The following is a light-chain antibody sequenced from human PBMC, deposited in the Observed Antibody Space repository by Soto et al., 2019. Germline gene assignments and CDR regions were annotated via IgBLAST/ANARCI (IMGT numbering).Light chain of an antibody. CDR1: QSVSSSY. V-gene: IGKV3-20*01. CDR3: QQYGNSRT. CDR2: GAS. Sequence: TMSKGTLSLSPGERATLSFMASQSVSSSYLAWYQQKPGQAPRLLIYGASSRATGIPDRFSGSGSGTDFTLTISRLEPEDFAVYYCQQYGNSRTFGQGTKVDI. J-gene: IGKJ1*01.